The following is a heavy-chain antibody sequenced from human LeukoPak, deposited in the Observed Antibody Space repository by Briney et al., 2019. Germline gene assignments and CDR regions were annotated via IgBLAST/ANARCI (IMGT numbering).Heavy chain of an antibody. V-gene: IGHV4-34*01. CDR1: GGSFSGYY. D-gene: IGHD3-3*01. CDR2: INHSGST. CDR3: ARTRYYDFWSGYYGPKHKDYVHYFDY. J-gene: IGHJ4*02. Sequence: SETLSLTCAVYGGSFSGYYWSWIRQPPGKGLEWIGEINHSGSTNYNPSLKSRVTISVDTSKNQFSLKLSSATAADTAVYYCARTRYYDFWSGYYGPKHKDYVHYFDYWGQGTLVTVSS.